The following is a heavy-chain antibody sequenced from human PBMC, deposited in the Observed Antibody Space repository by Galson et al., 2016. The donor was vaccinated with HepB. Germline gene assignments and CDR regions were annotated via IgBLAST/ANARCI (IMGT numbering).Heavy chain of an antibody. Sequence: SETLSLTCAVSGGSISDDIWWTWVRQPPGKGLEWIGEIYHSGSTNYNPSLKSRVTISVDKSKNQFPLMSSVTAADTAVYYCATVRAGCSSTSCYFDNWGQGTLVTVSS. CDR2: IYHSGST. D-gene: IGHD2-2*01. CDR3: ATVRAGCSSTSCYFDN. J-gene: IGHJ4*02. V-gene: IGHV4-4*02. CDR1: GGSISDDIW.